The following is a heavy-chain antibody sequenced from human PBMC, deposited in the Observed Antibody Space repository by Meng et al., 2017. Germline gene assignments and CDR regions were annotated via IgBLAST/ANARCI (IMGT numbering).Heavy chain of an antibody. CDR3: AHFDY. V-gene: IGHV3-30*01. J-gene: IGHJ4*02. Sequence: QVQLVESGGGVVQPGRSLRLSCAASGFTFSSYAMRWVRQAPGKGLEWVAVISYDGSNKYYADSVKGRFTISRDNSKNTLYLQMNSLRAEDTAVYYCAHFDYWGQGTLVTVSS. CDR1: GFTFSSYA. CDR2: ISYDGSNK.